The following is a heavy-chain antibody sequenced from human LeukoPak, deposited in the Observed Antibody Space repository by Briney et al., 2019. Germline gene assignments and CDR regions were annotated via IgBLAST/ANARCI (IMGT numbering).Heavy chain of an antibody. Sequence: GGSLRLSCAASGFTFSSYGMHWVRQAPGKGLEWVAFIRYDGSNKYYADPVKGRFTISRDNSKNTLYLQMNSLRAEGTAVYYCAKGEEGITIFGVVTSIDYWGQGTLVTVSS. J-gene: IGHJ4*02. CDR1: GFTFSSYG. CDR2: IRYDGSNK. CDR3: AKGEEGITIFGVVTSIDY. V-gene: IGHV3-30*02. D-gene: IGHD3-3*01.